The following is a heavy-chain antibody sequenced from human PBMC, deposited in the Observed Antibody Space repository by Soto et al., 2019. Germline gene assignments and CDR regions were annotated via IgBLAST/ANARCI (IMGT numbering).Heavy chain of an antibody. J-gene: IGHJ6*02. CDR2: IWYDGSNK. V-gene: IGHV3-33*01. CDR1: GFTFSSYG. Sequence: GGSLRLSCAASGFTFSSYGMHWVRQAPGKGLEWVAVIWYDGSNKYYADSVKGRFTISRDNSKNTLYLQMNSLRAEDTAVYYCARELGDGPLYRHRDYYYYGMDVWGQGTTVTVSS. D-gene: IGHD2-21*02. CDR3: ARELGDGPLYRHRDYYYYGMDV.